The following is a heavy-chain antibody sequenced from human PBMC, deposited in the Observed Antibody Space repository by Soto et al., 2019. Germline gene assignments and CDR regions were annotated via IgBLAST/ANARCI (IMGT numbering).Heavy chain of an antibody. D-gene: IGHD6-19*01. J-gene: IGHJ5*02. CDR2: INHSGST. Sequence: SETLSLTCAVYGGSFSGYYWIWIRQPPGKGLEWIGEINHSGSTNYNPSLKSRVTISVDTSKNQFSLKLSSVTAADTAVYYCATSPGIAVAGALSNWFDPWGQGTLVTVSS. CDR1: GGSFSGYY. CDR3: ATSPGIAVAGALSNWFDP. V-gene: IGHV4-34*01.